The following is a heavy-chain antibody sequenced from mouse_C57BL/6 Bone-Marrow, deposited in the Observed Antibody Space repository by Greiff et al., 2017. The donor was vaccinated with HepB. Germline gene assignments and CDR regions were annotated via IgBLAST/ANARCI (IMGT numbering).Heavy chain of an antibody. V-gene: IGHV2-9-1*01. CDR1: GFSLTSYA. J-gene: IGHJ4*01. D-gene: IGHD1-1*01. Sequence: VKLMESGPGLVAPSQSLSITCTVSGFSLTSYAISWVRQPPGKGLEWLGVIWTGGGTNYNSALKSRLSISKDNSKSQVFLKMNSLQTDDTARYYCASYGSREYYAMDYWGQGTSVTVSS. CDR2: IWTGGGT. CDR3: ASYGSREYYAMDY.